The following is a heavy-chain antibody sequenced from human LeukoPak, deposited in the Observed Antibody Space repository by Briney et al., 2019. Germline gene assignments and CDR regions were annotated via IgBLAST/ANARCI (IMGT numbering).Heavy chain of an antibody. CDR1: GGTFSSHA. Sequence: SVKVSCKASGGTFSSHAISWVRQAPGQGLEWVGGIIPIFGTTNYTQKFQGRVTITTDESTSTGYMELRSLRSDDTAVYYCARGDSGYDYGFDNWGQGTLVTVSS. CDR3: ARGDSGYDYGFDN. J-gene: IGHJ4*02. V-gene: IGHV1-69*05. D-gene: IGHD5-12*01. CDR2: IIPIFGTT.